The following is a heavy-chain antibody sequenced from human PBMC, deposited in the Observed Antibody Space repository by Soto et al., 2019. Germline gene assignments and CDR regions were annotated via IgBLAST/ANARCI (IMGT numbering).Heavy chain of an antibody. D-gene: IGHD4-4*01. V-gene: IGHV4-59*08. CDR3: ARRPTRGLAGASDI. CDR2: IYYSGST. CDR1: GGSISSYD. Sequence: SETLSLTCTVSGGSISSYDWSWIRQPPGKGLEWIGYIYYSGSTNYNPSLKSRVTISVDTSKNQFSLKLSSVTAADTAVYYCARRPTRGLAGASDIWGQGTMVTASS. J-gene: IGHJ3*02.